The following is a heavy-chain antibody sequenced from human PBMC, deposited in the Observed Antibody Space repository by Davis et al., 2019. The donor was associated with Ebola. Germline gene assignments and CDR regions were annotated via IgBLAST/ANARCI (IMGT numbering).Heavy chain of an antibody. CDR2: ISGSGGST. V-gene: IGHV3-23*01. J-gene: IGHJ4*02. CDR3: AKAPGGYGGNSLVDY. CDR1: GFTVSSNY. D-gene: IGHD4-23*01. Sequence: GESLKISCAASGFTVSSNYMSWVRQAPGQGLEWVSGISGSGGSTYYADSVKGRFTISRDNSKNTLYLQMNSLRAEDTAVYYCAKAPGGYGGNSLVDYWGRGTLVTVSS.